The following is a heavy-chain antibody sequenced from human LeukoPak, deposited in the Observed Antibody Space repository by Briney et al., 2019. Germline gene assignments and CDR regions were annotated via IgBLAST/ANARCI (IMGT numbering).Heavy chain of an antibody. Sequence: GGSLRLSCAASGFTFSSYSMNWVRQAPGKGLEWVSSISSSSSYIYYADSVKGRFTISRDNAKNSLYLQMNSLRAEDTAVYYCARGLIGYYFDYWGQGTLVTVSS. CDR1: GFTFSSYS. J-gene: IGHJ4*02. CDR2: ISSSSSYI. D-gene: IGHD2-8*01. CDR3: ARGLIGYYFDY. V-gene: IGHV3-21*01.